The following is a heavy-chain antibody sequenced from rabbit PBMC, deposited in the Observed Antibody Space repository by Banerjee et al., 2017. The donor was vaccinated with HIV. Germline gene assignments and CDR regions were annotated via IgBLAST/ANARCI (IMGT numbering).Heavy chain of an antibody. J-gene: IGHJ4*01. D-gene: IGHD5-1*01. CDR1: GFSFSSGYW. CDR2: IGTRSDTT. CDR3: ARDYDSNNL. Sequence: QSLEESGGDLVKPGASLTLTCTASGFSFSSGYWMCWVRQAPGKGLEWIGCIGTRSDTTHYASWVNGRFTISKTSSTTVTLQMTSLTAADTATYFCARDYDSNNLWGPGTLVTVS. V-gene: IGHV1S40*01.